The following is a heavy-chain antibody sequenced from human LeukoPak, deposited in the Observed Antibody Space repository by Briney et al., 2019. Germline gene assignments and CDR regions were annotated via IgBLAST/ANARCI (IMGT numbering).Heavy chain of an antibody. Sequence: GESLKISCKGFGYSFSNYWIGWVRQMPGKGLEWMGIIYPGDSDTQYSPSFQGQVTISADRSISTAYLQWSSLKASDTAMYYCARQPGAGWFDPWGQGTLVTVSS. CDR2: IYPGDSDT. CDR3: ARQPGAGWFDP. J-gene: IGHJ5*02. V-gene: IGHV5-51*01. CDR1: GYSFSNYW. D-gene: IGHD3-10*01.